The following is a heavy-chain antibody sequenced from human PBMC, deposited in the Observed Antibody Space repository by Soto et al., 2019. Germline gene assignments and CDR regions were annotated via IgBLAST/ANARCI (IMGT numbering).Heavy chain of an antibody. CDR3: ARFYCSGGSCYGLDY. V-gene: IGHV1-46*03. J-gene: IGHJ4*02. CDR1: GYTFTSYY. CDR2: INPSGGST. D-gene: IGHD2-15*01. Sequence: ASVKVSCKASGYTFTSYYMHWVRQAPGQGLEWMGIINPSGGSTSYAQKFQGRVTMTRDTSTSTVYMELSSLRSEDTAVYYCARFYCSGGSCYGLDYWGQGTLVTVSS.